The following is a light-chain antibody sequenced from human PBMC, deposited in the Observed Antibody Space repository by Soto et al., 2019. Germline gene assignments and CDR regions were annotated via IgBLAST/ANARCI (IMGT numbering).Light chain of an antibody. CDR3: SSYTSSASLYV. V-gene: IGLV2-14*01. CDR2: DVS. J-gene: IGLJ1*01. CDR1: SSDVGGYKY. Sequence: QSVLTQPASVSGSPGQSITISCTGTSSDVGGYKYVSWYQQHPGKAPKVIIFDVSNRPSGVSNRFSGSKSGNTASLTISGLQAEDEADYYCSSYTSSASLYVFGTGTKLTVL.